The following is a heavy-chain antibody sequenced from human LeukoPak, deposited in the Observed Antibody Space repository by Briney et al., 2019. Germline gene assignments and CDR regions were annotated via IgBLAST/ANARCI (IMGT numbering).Heavy chain of an antibody. CDR1: GFTFSSHA. V-gene: IGHV3-23*01. CDR2: ISGGGAST. J-gene: IGHJ5*02. CDR3: ARHPDLQYYYDPTNYGIDP. D-gene: IGHD3-22*01. Sequence: PGGSLRLSCAASGFTFSSHAMSWVRQAPGKGLEWVSTISGGGASTYYADSVQGRFTISRDNSKNTLHLQMNSLRAEDTAIYYCARHPDLQYYYDPTNYGIDPWGQGTLVTVSS.